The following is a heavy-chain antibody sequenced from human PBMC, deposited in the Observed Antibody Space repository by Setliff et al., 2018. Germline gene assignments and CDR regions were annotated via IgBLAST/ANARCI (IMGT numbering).Heavy chain of an antibody. J-gene: IGHJ6*03. CDR1: GFIFRSYE. Sequence: GGSLRLSCVASGFIFRSYEMNWVRQAPGKGLEWISYINSGGDSGRNIYYADSVRGRFTISRDNAKNSLYLQMNSLRAEDTAVYYCARAADSYGPPRSYMDVWGKGTTVTVS. D-gene: IGHD5-18*01. V-gene: IGHV3-48*03. CDR2: INSGGDSGRNI. CDR3: ARAADSYGPPRSYMDV.